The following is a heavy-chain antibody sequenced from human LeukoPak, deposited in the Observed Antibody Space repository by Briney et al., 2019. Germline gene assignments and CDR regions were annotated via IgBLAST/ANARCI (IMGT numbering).Heavy chain of an antibody. D-gene: IGHD2-15*01. J-gene: IGHJ6*03. CDR1: GFTSSSYA. Sequence: PGGSLRLSCAASGFTSSSYAMSWVRQAPGKGLEWVGFIRSKAYGGTTEYAASVKGRFTISRDDSKSIAYLQMNSLKTEDTAVYYCTRTKDYYYYMDVWGKGTTVTVSS. V-gene: IGHV3-49*04. CDR2: IRSKAYGGTT. CDR3: TRTKDYYYYMDV.